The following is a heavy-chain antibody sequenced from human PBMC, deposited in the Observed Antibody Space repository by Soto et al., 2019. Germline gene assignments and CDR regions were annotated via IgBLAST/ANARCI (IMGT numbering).Heavy chain of an antibody. J-gene: IGHJ6*02. CDR2: ISAYNGNT. CDR3: ARDLFRLRFLEWLKPFDYGMDV. D-gene: IGHD3-3*01. CDR1: GYTFTSYG. Sequence: GASVKVSCKASGYTFTSYGISWVRQAPGQGLEWMGWISAYNGNTNYAQKLQGRVTMTTDTSTSTAYMELRSLRSDDTAVYYCARDLFRLRFLEWLKPFDYGMDVWGQGTTVTVSS. V-gene: IGHV1-18*01.